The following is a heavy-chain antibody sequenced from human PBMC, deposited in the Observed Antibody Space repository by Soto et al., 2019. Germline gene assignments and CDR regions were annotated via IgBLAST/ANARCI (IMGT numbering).Heavy chain of an antibody. CDR3: TRYSGIAEAGTLGY. J-gene: IGHJ4*02. CDR1: GFTFGDYA. D-gene: IGHD6-19*01. Sequence: GGSLRLSCTASGFTFGDYAISWFRQAPGKGLEWVSFIRGKAYGGTTEYAASVKGRFTISRDDSKSIAYLQMNSLKTEDTAVYYCTRYSGIAEAGTLGYWGQGTLVTVSS. CDR2: IRGKAYGGTT. V-gene: IGHV3-49*03.